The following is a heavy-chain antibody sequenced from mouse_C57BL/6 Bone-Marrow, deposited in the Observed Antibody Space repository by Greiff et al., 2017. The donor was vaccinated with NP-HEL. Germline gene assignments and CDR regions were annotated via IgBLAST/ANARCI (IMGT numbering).Heavy chain of an antibody. D-gene: IGHD2-10*02. J-gene: IGHJ3*01. CDR3: ASLAAWFAY. CDR2: ISSGSSTI. V-gene: IGHV5-17*01. CDR1: GFTFSDYG. Sequence: DVKLVESGGGLVKPGGSLKLSCAASGFTFSDYGMHWVRQAPEKGLEWVAYISSGSSTIDYADTVKGRFTISRDNAKNTLFLQMTSLRSEDTAMYYCASLAAWFAYWGQGTLVTVSA.